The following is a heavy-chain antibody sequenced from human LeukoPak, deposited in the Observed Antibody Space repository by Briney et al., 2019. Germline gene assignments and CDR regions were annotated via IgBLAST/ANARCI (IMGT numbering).Heavy chain of an antibody. CDR3: ARDVSDYHILTAYTSDMAY. Sequence: ASVKVSCKASGYTFTGYYTHWVRQAPGQGLEWMGWINPNSGGTNYAQKFQGRVTMTRDTSISTAYMELSRLRSDDTAVYYCARDVSDYHILTAYTSDMAYWGQGTLVTVSS. CDR1: GYTFTGYY. J-gene: IGHJ4*02. CDR2: INPNSGGT. V-gene: IGHV1-2*02. D-gene: IGHD3-9*01.